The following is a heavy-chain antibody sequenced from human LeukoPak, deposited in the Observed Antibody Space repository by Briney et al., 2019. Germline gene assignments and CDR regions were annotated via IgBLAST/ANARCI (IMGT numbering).Heavy chain of an antibody. Sequence: SETLSLTCAVYGGSFSDYYWTWIRQPPGKGLEWIGEINHSGSPNNNPSLKSRVSISFDTSKNQFSLNLTSVTAADTAVYYCARVRIHLWLAGAFDIWGQGTMVTVSS. J-gene: IGHJ3*02. CDR3: ARVRIHLWLAGAFDI. D-gene: IGHD5-18*01. CDR1: GGSFSDYY. CDR2: INHSGSP. V-gene: IGHV4-34*01.